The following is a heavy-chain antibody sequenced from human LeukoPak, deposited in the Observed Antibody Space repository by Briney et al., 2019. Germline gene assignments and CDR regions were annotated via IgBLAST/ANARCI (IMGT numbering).Heavy chain of an antibody. CDR2: INEDGSEK. J-gene: IGHJ4*02. CDR3: TRDSGRFRLDY. CDR1: GFTFSSSW. V-gene: IGHV3-7*01. Sequence: PGGSLRLSCAASGFTFSSSWMNWVRQAPGKGLEWVASINEDGSEKYYVDSVEGRFTVSRDNAKNSLYLQMNSLRVEDTAVYYCTRDSGRFRLDYWGQGILVTVSS. D-gene: IGHD6-19*01.